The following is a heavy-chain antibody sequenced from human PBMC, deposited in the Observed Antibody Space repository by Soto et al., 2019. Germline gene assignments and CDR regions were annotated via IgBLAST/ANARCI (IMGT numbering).Heavy chain of an antibody. J-gene: IGHJ6*02. D-gene: IGHD6-19*01. CDR2: ISYDAGNK. CDR3: ASRIAVAGAAYDYYYGMDV. CDR1: GFTFSNYA. Sequence: QVQLVESGGGVVQPGRSLRLSCAASGFTFSNYAMHWVRQAPGKGLEWVALISYDAGNKYYADSVKGRFTISRDNSKSTLDLQMNSLRAEDTAVYYCASRIAVAGAAYDYYYGMDVWGQGTTVTVSS. V-gene: IGHV3-30-3*01.